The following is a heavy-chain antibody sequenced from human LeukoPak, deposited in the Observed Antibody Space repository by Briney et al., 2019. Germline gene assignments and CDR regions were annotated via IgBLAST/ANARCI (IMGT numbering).Heavy chain of an antibody. D-gene: IGHD5-24*01. CDR3: AKEGDGYNLYSWLDP. J-gene: IGHJ5*02. CDR1: GFTFSSDA. Sequence: GGSLRLSCAASGFTFSSDAMSWVRQAPGKGLEWVSSINGSGGRTNYADSVRGRFTISRDNSKNTLYLQMNRLRDEDTAVYYFAKEGDGYNLYSWLDPWGQGTLVTVSS. V-gene: IGHV3-23*01. CDR2: INGSGGRT.